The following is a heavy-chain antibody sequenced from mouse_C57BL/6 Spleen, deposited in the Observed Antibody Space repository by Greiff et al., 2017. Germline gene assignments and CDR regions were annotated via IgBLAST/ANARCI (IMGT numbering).Heavy chain of an antibody. V-gene: IGHV1-69*01. D-gene: IGHD1-1*01. CDR2: IDPSDSYT. CDR3: ARRDGSGNFDY. CDR1: GYTFTSYW. J-gene: IGHJ2*01. Sequence: VQLQQPGAELVMPGASVKLSCKASGYTFTSYWMHWVKQRPGQGLEWIGEIDPSDSYTNYNQKFKGKSTLTVDKSSSTAYMQLSSVTSEDSAVYYCARRDGSGNFDYWGQGTTLTVSS.